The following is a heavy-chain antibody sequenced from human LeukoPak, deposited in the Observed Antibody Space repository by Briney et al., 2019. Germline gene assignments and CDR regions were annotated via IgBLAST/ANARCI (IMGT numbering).Heavy chain of an antibody. CDR2: IYYPEST. Sequence: PSVTLSLTCKVSGGSIGSSGFYWGWIRQPPGKGLEWIGSIYYPESTHYNPSLESRVTISVDTSKYQVSLTLSSVTAADAAVYYCVRHVSSGWDYYNGLDVWGQGTTVTVSS. D-gene: IGHD6-19*01. CDR3: VRHVSSGWDYYNGLDV. V-gene: IGHV4-39*01. J-gene: IGHJ6*02. CDR1: GGSIGSSGFY.